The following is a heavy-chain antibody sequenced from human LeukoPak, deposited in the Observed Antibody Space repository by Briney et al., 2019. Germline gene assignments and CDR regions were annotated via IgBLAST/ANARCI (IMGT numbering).Heavy chain of an antibody. CDR2: IYPGDSDT. V-gene: IGHV5-51*01. CDR1: GSIFTSYW. Sequence: GESLQISCQGSGSIFTSYWIGWGRQLPGKGLEWMGIIYPGDSDTRYSPSFQGEVTISAEKSSRTCYLKWRNLKAAETAMYYCARLFSGIAVAGTGFDYWGQGTLVTVSS. D-gene: IGHD6-19*01. J-gene: IGHJ4*02. CDR3: ARLFSGIAVAGTGFDY.